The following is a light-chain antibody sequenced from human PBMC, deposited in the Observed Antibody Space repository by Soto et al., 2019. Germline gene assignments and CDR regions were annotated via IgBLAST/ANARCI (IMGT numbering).Light chain of an antibody. V-gene: IGKV3-20*01. J-gene: IGKJ4*01. Sequence: EIVLTQSPGTLSLSPGERATLSCRASQSVSSSSLAWYQQKPGQAPRLLIYGASSRATGIPDRFSGSESGTDFTLTISRLETEDFAVYYCQQYGSFFGGGTKVELK. CDR2: GAS. CDR3: QQYGSF. CDR1: QSVSSSS.